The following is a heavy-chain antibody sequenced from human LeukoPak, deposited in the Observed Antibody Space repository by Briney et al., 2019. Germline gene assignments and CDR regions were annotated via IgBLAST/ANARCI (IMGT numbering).Heavy chain of an antibody. CDR1: GFTVSSNY. CDR3: TRDAHVDTAMVGVYFDY. V-gene: IGHV3-49*03. D-gene: IGHD5-18*01. J-gene: IGHJ4*02. CDR2: IRSKAYGGTT. Sequence: PGGSLRLSCAASGFTVSSNYMSWFRQAPGKGLEWVGFIRSKAYGGTTEYAASVKGRFTISRDDSKSIAYLQMNSLKTEDTAVYYCTRDAHVDTAMVGVYFDYWGQGTLVTVSS.